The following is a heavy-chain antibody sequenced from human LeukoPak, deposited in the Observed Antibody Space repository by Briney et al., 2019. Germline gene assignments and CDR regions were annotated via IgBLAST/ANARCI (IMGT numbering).Heavy chain of an antibody. Sequence: GGSLRLSCAASGFTFSSYAMHWVRQAPGKGLEWVAVISYDGSNKYYADSVKGRFTISRDNSKNTLYLQMNSLRAEDTAVYYCAKDPLYDDGYWGQGTLVTVSS. J-gene: IGHJ4*01. CDR1: GFTFSSYA. V-gene: IGHV3-30-3*01. CDR3: AKDPLYDDGY. CDR2: ISYDGSNK. D-gene: IGHD5/OR15-5a*01.